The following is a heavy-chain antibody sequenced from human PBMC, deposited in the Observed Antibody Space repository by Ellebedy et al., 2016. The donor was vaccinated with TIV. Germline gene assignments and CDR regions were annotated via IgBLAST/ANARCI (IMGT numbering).Heavy chain of an antibody. CDR3: ARATAGIGYYFDY. Sequence: GGSLRLSXAASGFTFSDYSVNWVRQAPGKGLEWVSSISGGSTYTYYADSVKGRFTISRDNAKNSLYLQMNSLRAEDTAVYYCARATAGIGYYFDYWGRGTLVTVSS. D-gene: IGHD6-19*01. V-gene: IGHV3-21*01. CDR1: GFTFSDYS. J-gene: IGHJ4*02. CDR2: ISGGSTYT.